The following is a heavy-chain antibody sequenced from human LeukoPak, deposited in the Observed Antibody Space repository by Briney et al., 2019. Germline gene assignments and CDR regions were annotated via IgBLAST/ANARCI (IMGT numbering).Heavy chain of an antibody. CDR3: ARVVGAPGAFDI. V-gene: IGHV4-59*01. CDR2: IYYSGST. CDR1: GGSISSYY. J-gene: IGHJ4*02. Sequence: SETLSLTCTVSGGSISSYYWSWIRQPPGKGLEWIGYIYYSGSTNYNPSLKSRVTISVDTSKNQFSLKLSSVTAADTAVYYCARVVGAPGAFDIWGQGTLVTVSS. D-gene: IGHD1-26*01.